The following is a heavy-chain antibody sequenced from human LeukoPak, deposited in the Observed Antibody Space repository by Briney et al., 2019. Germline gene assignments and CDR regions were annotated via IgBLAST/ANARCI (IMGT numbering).Heavy chain of an antibody. D-gene: IGHD3-3*01. CDR1: GYTFTTYG. V-gene: IGHV1-18*01. Sequence: ASVKVSCKASGYTFTTYGISWVRQPPGQGLEWMGWINPYNGNTDYGQKFQGRFTMTTDTSTSTAYMELRSLRSDDTAVYYCARELYGRFEYWGQGTLVTVSS. CDR3: ARELYGRFEY. J-gene: IGHJ4*02. CDR2: INPYNGNT.